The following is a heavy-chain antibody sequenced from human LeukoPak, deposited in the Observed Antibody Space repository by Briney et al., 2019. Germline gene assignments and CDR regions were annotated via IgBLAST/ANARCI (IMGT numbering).Heavy chain of an antibody. V-gene: IGHV3-23*01. J-gene: IGHJ4*02. Sequence: GGSLRLSCAASGFTSSSYAMSWVRQAPGKGLEWVSAISGSGGSTYYADSVKGRFTISRDNSKNTLYLQMNSLRAEDTAVYYCAKDSLDSRYFDYWGQGTLVTVSS. CDR3: AKDSLDSRYFDY. CDR1: GFTSSSYA. D-gene: IGHD1-1*01. CDR2: ISGSGGST.